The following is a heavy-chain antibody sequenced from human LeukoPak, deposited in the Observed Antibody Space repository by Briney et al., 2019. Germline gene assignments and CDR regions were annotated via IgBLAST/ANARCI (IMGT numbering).Heavy chain of an antibody. Sequence: GASVKVSCEASGYTFTNHGITWVRQAPGQGLEWMGWISAHDGNTNYAQKFQGRVTMTTDTSTNIAYMELRSLRSEDTVVYYCARGLYDSSGYYPDYWGQGTLVTVSS. D-gene: IGHD3-22*01. V-gene: IGHV1-18*01. CDR3: ARGLYDSSGYYPDY. CDR1: GYTFTNHG. J-gene: IGHJ4*02. CDR2: ISAHDGNT.